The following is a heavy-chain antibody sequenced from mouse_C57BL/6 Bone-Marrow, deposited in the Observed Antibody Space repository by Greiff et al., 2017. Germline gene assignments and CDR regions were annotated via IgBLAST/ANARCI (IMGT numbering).Heavy chain of an antibody. J-gene: IGHJ1*03. CDR3: ARFPTTVGSHWYFDV. Sequence: EVQLQQSGPELVKPGASVKISCKASGYTFTDYYMNWVKQSHGKSLEWIGDINPNNGGTSYNQKFKGKATLTVDKSSSTAYMELRSLTSEDSAVYYCARFPTTVGSHWYFDVWGTGTTVTVSS. CDR2: INPNNGGT. CDR1: GYTFTDYY. V-gene: IGHV1-26*01. D-gene: IGHD1-1*01.